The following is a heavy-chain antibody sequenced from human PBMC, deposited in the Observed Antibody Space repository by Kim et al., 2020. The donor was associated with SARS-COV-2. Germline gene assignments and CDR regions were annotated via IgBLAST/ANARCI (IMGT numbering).Heavy chain of an antibody. CDR1: GGSINSSSYY. CDR3: ARAGSVRGAAYYGLDV. J-gene: IGHJ6*02. CDR2: IYYSGST. Sequence: SETLSLTCTVSGGSINSSSYYWGWVRQPPGKGLEFIGIIYYSGSTYYSPALKSRVTISVDTSKNQFSLKLSSVTAADTAVYYCARAGSVRGAAYYGLDVWGQGTTVTVSS. V-gene: IGHV4-39*07. D-gene: IGHD3-10*01.